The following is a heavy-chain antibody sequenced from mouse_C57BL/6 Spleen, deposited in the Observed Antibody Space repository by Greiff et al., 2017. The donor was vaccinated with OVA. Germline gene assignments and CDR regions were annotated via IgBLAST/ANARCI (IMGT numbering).Heavy chain of an antibody. Sequence: VMLVESGPGLVAPSQSLSITCTVSGFSLTSYAISWVRQPPGKGLEWLGVIWTGGGTNYNSALKSRLSINKDNSKSQVFLKMNSLQTDDTARYYCASGSSYFDYWGQGTTLTVSS. J-gene: IGHJ2*01. CDR3: ASGSSYFDY. CDR1: GFSLTSYA. D-gene: IGHD1-1*01. V-gene: IGHV2-9-1*01. CDR2: IWTGGGT.